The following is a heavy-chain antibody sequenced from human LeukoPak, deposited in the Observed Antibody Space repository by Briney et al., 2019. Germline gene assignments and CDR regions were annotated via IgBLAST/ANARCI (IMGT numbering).Heavy chain of an antibody. CDR2: ISYSGST. J-gene: IGHJ4*02. CDR1: GGSISSNY. D-gene: IGHD6-19*01. Sequence: PSETLSLTCTVSGGSISSNYWSWIRQPPGKGLEWIGYISYSGSTNYNPSLKSRVTISVDTSKIQFSLKLSSVTAADTAVYYCLRAGLPQYYFDYWGQGTLVTVSS. CDR3: LRAGLPQYYFDY. V-gene: IGHV4-59*08.